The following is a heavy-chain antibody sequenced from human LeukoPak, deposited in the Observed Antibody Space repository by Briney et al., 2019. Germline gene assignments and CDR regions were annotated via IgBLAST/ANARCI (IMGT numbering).Heavy chain of an antibody. J-gene: IGHJ4*02. CDR2: ISSTTGNT. CDR3: AKDVVLNGWDSVY. Sequence: GGSLRLSCAASGFTFSSYAMNWVRQAPGKGLEWVSGISSTTGNTYYADSVKGRFTISRDNSKNTLYLQMTSLRAEDSAVYYCAKDVVLNGWDSVYWGQGTLVTVSS. V-gene: IGHV3-23*01. CDR1: GFTFSSYA. D-gene: IGHD1-26*01.